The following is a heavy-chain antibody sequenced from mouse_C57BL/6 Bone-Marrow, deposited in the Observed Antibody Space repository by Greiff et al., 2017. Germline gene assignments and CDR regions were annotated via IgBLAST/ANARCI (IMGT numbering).Heavy chain of an antibody. J-gene: IGHJ4*01. CDR1: GYALTNYF. V-gene: IGHV1-54*01. CDR2: INPGSGGT. D-gene: IGHD6-1*01. Sequence: QVPLQQSGAELVRPGTLVQGSCKASGYALTNYFKEWVKQRPGQGLEWIGVINPGSGGTNYNEKFKGKGTLTADKSSSTSYMQLSSLTSEDSAVYFCARGVPLVDYWGQGTSVTVSS. CDR3: ARGVPLVDY.